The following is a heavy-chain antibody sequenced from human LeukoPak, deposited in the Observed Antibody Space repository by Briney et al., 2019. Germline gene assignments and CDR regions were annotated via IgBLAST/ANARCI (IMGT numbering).Heavy chain of an antibody. V-gene: IGHV4-39*07. CDR2: IYYSGST. CDR1: GGSISSSSYS. CDR3: AREYSSGWYPSYYYYYMDV. Sequence: SETLSLTCTVSGGSISSSSYSWGWIRQPPGKGLEWIGTIYYSGSTYYNPSLKSRVTISVDTSKNQFSLKLSSVTAADTAVYYCAREYSSGWYPSYYYYYMDVWGKGTTVTVSS. J-gene: IGHJ6*03. D-gene: IGHD6-19*01.